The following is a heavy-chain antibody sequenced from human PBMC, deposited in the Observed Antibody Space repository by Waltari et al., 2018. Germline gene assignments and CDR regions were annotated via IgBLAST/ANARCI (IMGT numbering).Heavy chain of an antibody. CDR2: IKTDGREE. CDR1: GFPFSEYW. J-gene: IGHJ4*02. V-gene: IGHV3-7*01. D-gene: IGHD1-7*01. Sequence: EVQLVESGGGLVQPGGSLRLSCSTSGFPFSEYWMTWVRQAPGKGLEWVGNIKTDGREEYYTDSVKGRFIISRDNAKNSLFLQMDSLRAEDTAVYYCARDGDRNYDYWGQGTLVTVSS. CDR3: ARDGDRNYDY.